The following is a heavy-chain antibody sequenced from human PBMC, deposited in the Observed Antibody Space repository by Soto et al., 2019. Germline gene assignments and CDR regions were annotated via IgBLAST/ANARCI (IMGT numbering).Heavy chain of an antibody. Sequence: SETLSLTCAVYGGSFSGYYWSWIRQPPGKGLEWIGEINHSGSTNYNPSLKSRVTISVDTSKNQFSLKLSSVTAADTAVYYCATRDDFCNWFDPWGQGTLVTVSS. V-gene: IGHV4-34*01. CDR3: ATRDDFCNWFDP. D-gene: IGHD3-3*01. CDR1: GGSFSGYY. J-gene: IGHJ5*02. CDR2: INHSGST.